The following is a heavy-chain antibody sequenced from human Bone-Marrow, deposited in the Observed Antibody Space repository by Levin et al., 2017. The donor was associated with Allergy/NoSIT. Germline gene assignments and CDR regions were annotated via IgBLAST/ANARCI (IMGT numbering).Heavy chain of an antibody. V-gene: IGHV1-69*13. D-gene: IGHD3-3*01. J-gene: IGHJ4*02. CDR1: GGTFSSYA. CDR3: ALAGGRYSGYYS. CDR2: IIPIFGTA. Sequence: GASVKVSCKASGGTFSSYAISWVRQAPGQGLEWMGGIIPIFGTANYAQKFQGRVTITADESTSTAYMELSSLRSEDTAVYYCALAGGRYSGYYSWGQGTLVTVSS.